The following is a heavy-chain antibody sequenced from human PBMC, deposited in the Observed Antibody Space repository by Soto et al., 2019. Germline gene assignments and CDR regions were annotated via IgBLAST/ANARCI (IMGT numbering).Heavy chain of an antibody. CDR1: GGSISSSSYS. CDR2: IHYNGNT. J-gene: IGHJ4*02. V-gene: IGHV4-61*03. CDR3: AREGNLGRWIQPLDS. Sequence: PSDTLSLTCPVSGGSISSSSYSWSWIRQPPGKGLEWIGNIHYNGNTKYSPSLKSRVTMSVDTSKNHFSLKLISVTTADTAVYFCAREGNLGRWIQPLDSWGQGTLVTVSS. D-gene: IGHD2-2*03.